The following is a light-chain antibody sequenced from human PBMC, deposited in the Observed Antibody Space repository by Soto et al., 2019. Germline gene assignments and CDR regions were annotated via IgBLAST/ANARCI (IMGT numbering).Light chain of an antibody. J-gene: IGKJ1*01. CDR2: GAS. CDR1: QSVSSSY. CDR3: QQYGSSPWP. V-gene: IGKV3-20*01. Sequence: EVGLTHSPGTLSLSPCERAALSCSASQSVSSSYLAWYQQKPGQAPRLLIYGASSRATGIPDRFSGSGSGTDFTLTISRLEPEDFAVYYCQQYGSSPWPFGQGSMVAIK.